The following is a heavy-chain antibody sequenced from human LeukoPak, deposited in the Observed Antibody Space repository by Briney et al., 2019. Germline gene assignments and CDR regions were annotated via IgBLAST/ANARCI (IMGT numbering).Heavy chain of an antibody. CDR2: INPSGGST. D-gene: IGHD3-10*01. V-gene: IGHV1-46*01. CDR3: ARDPSYYGSGSPLNFFDY. Sequence: ASVKVSCTASGYTFTSYYMHWVRQAPGQGLEWMGIINPSGGSTSYAQKFQGRVTMTRDTSTSTVYMELSSLRSEDTAVYYCARDPSYYGSGSPLNFFDYWGQGTLVTVSS. CDR1: GYTFTSYY. J-gene: IGHJ4*02.